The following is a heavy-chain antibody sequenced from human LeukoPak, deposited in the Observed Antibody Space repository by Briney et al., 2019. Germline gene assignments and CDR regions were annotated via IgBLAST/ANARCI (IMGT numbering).Heavy chain of an antibody. J-gene: IGHJ4*02. CDR2: MSYDGGDK. Sequence: GGSLRLSCAASGFTFSGYARDWVRQAPGKGLEWVAFMSYDGGDKQYLDSVKGRFTLSRDNSNKTLYLQMTSLTPDATAVYYCARDQPGGGLDYWGQGILVTVSS. V-gene: IGHV3-30-3*01. CDR1: GFTFSGYA. CDR3: ARDQPGGGLDY. D-gene: IGHD3-16*01.